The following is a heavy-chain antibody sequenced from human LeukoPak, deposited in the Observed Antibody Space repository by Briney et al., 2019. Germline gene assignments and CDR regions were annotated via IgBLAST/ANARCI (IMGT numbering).Heavy chain of an antibody. CDR2: INPNSGGT. J-gene: IGHJ4*02. D-gene: IGHD2-2*01. V-gene: IGHV1-2*02. CDR3: ARESFGTSRPSEF. CDR1: GYTFTGYY. Sequence: ASVKVSCKASGYTFTGYYMHWVRQAPGQGLEWMGWINPNSGGTNYAQKFQGRVTMTRDTSISTAYMELSRLRSDDTAVYYCARESFGTSRPSEFWGQGTLVTVSS.